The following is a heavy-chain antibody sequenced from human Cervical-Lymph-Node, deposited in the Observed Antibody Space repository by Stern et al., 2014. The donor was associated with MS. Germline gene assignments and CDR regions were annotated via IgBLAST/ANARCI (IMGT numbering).Heavy chain of an antibody. CDR1: GFSLSTSGMC. CDR3: ARSPIDSWMSFVYFDY. CDR2: LDWDDDK. D-gene: IGHD1-20*01. J-gene: IGHJ4*02. V-gene: IGHV2-70*01. Sequence: QVPLRESGPALEKPTQTLTLTCTFSGFSLSTSGMCVSWLRPPPGKALEWLVHLDWDDDKYYSTSQKTRLTISKDTSKNQVVLTMTNMDPVDTATYYGARSPIDSWMSFVYFDYWGQGTLVTVSS.